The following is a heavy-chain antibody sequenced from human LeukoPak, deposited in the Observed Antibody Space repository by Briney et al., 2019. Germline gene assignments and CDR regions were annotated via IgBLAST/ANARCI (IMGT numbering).Heavy chain of an antibody. D-gene: IGHD2-8*02. V-gene: IGHV1-2*02. CDR2: INAKSGDT. Sequence: ASVNVSCKASGYTFTDYYMHWVRQAPGQGLEWMGGINAKSGDTKYAQKFQARVTMTRDTSITTNYMEVSRLSSAATAVYYCARQNTGQLDYWGQGTLVTVSS. CDR3: ARQNTGQLDY. CDR1: GYTFTDYY. J-gene: IGHJ4*02.